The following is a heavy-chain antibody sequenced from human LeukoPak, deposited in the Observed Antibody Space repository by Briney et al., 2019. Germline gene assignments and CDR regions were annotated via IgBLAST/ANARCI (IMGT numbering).Heavy chain of an antibody. D-gene: IGHD6-19*01. CDR3: ARDQRSSGWLKTHYFDY. CDR1: GFTFSSYA. J-gene: IGHJ4*02. V-gene: IGHV3-30-3*01. Sequence: GGSLRLSCAASGFTFSSYAMHWVRQAPGKGLEWVAVISYDGSNKYYADSVKGRFTISRDNSKNTLYLQMNSLRAEDTAVYYCARDQRSSGWLKTHYFDYWGQGTLVTASS. CDR2: ISYDGSNK.